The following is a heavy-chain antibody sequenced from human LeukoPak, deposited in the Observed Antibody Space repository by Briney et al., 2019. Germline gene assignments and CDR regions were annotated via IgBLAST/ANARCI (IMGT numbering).Heavy chain of an antibody. CDR2: IKKDGSEK. CDR3: ATGPSYCGGDCYYYFDY. D-gene: IGHD2-21*02. V-gene: IGHV3-7*01. J-gene: IGHJ4*02. Sequence: GGSLRLSCAASGFTFSSYWMSWVRQAPGKGLEWVANIKKDGSEKYYVDSVKGRFTISRDNAKNSLYLQMNSLRGEDTAVYYCATGPSYCGGDCYYYFDYWAREPWSPSPQ. CDR1: GFTFSSYW.